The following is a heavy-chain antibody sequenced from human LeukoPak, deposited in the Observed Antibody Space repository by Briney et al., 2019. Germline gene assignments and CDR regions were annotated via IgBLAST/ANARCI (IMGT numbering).Heavy chain of an antibody. CDR1: GFTFSSYA. D-gene: IGHD3-3*01. CDR3: ARSVGLLRFLEWPGYFDY. V-gene: IGHV3-30*01. CDR2: ISYDGSNK. Sequence: GGSLRLSCAASGFTFSSYAMHWVRRAPGKGLEWVAVISYDGSNKYYADSVKGRFTISRDNSKNTLYLQMNSLRAEDTAVYYCARSVGLLRFLEWPGYFDYWGQGTLVTVSS. J-gene: IGHJ4*02.